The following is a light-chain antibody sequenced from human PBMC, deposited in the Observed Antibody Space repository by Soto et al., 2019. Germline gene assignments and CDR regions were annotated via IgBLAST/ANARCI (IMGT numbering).Light chain of an antibody. J-gene: IGKJ1*01. V-gene: IGKV1-8*01. CDR3: QQYYSYPGT. CDR2: AAS. Sequence: IRMTQSPSSLSASTGDRVTITCRASQGISSYLAWYQQKPGKAPKLLIYAASTLQRGVPSRFSGSGSGTDFTLTISCLQSEDFATYYCQQYYSYPGTFGQGTKVDIK. CDR1: QGISSY.